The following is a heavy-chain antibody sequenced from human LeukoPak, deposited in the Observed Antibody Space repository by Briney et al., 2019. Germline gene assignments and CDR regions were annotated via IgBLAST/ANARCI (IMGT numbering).Heavy chain of an antibody. CDR3: ARARSGVRYFDWLLPPYYYYYMDV. V-gene: IGHV4-34*01. CDR1: GGSFSGYY. D-gene: IGHD3-9*01. Sequence: PSETLSLTCAVYGGSFSGYYWSWIRQPPGKGLEWIGEINHSGSTNYNPSLKSRVTISVDTSKNQFSLKLSSVTAADTAVYYCARARSGVRYFDWLLPPYYYYYMDVWGKGTTVTISS. CDR2: INHSGST. J-gene: IGHJ6*03.